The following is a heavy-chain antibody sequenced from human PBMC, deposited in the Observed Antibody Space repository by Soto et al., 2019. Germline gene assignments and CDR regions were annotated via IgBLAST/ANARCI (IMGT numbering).Heavy chain of an antibody. CDR1: GFTFSSYS. V-gene: IGHV3-21*01. CDR2: ISSSGSTI. J-gene: IGHJ3*02. Sequence: EVQLVESGGGLVKPGGSLRLSCAASGFTFSSYSMNWVRQAPGKGLEWVSSISSSGSTIYYADSVKGRFTISRDNAKNSLYLQMNSLRAEDTAVYYCARDGGTNDAFDIWGQGTMVTVSS. CDR3: ARDGGTNDAFDI. D-gene: IGHD2-8*01.